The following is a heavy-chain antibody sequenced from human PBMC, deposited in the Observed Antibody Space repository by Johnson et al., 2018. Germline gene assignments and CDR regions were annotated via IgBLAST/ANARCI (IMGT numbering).Heavy chain of an antibody. V-gene: IGHV3-21*01. Sequence: EVQLVESGGGLVKPGGSLRVSCAASGFTFSDYSMNWVRQAPGKGLERVSSIGGDSFYTVYAHSLKGRFTVSRDTANNSLFRQLNSLRAQDTAVYYRAIGTLGYYVLGVWGQGTTVTVS. D-gene: IGHD3-16*01. CDR2: IGGDSFYT. CDR3: AIGTLGYYVLGV. J-gene: IGHJ6*02. CDR1: GFTFSDYS.